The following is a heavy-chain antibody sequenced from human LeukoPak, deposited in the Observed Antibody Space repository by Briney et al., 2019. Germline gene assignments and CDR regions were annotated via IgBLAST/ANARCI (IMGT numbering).Heavy chain of an antibody. V-gene: IGHV1-69*05. J-gene: IGHJ4*02. CDR3: ARASLIVAALDY. CDR1: GGTFSSYA. Sequence: ASVKVSCKASGGTFSSYAISWVRQAPGQGLEWMGGIIPIFGTANYAQKFQGRVTITTDESTSTAYMELSSLRSEDTAVYYCARASLIVAALDYWGQGTLVTVSS. D-gene: IGHD1-26*01. CDR2: IIPIFGTA.